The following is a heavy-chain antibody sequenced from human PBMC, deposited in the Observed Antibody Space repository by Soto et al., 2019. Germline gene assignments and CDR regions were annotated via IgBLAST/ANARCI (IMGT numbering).Heavy chain of an antibody. CDR2: INPNSGGT. V-gene: IGHV1-2*02. CDR1: GYTFTGYY. J-gene: IGHJ3*02. Sequence: GASVKVSCKASGYTFTGYYMHWVRQAPGQGLEWMGWINPNSGGTNYAQKFQGRVTMTRDTSISTAYMELSRLRSDDTAVYYCARVTDYYDSSGYFLGAFDICGQGTMVTVSS. D-gene: IGHD3-22*01. CDR3: ARVTDYYDSSGYFLGAFDI.